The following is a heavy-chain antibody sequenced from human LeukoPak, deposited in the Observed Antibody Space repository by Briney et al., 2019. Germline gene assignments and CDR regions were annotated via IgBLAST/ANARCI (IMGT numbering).Heavy chain of an antibody. CDR3: AREYYYDSSGYED. D-gene: IGHD3-22*01. V-gene: IGHV4-61*02. J-gene: IGHJ4*02. Sequence: SETLSLTSTVPGGTLSRGSYYRRSLPQPAATGLEWIGRIYTSGSTNYNPSLKSRVTISLDTSKNQFSLKLSSVTAADTAVYYCAREYYYDSSGYEDWGQGTLVTVSS. CDR2: IYTSGST. CDR1: GGTLSRGSYY.